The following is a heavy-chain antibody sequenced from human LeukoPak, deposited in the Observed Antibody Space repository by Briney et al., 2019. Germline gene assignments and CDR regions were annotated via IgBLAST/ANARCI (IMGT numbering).Heavy chain of an antibody. D-gene: IGHD4-17*01. Sequence: SETLSLTCTVSGGSISSGGYYWSWIRQHPGKGLEWIGYIYYSGSTYYNPSLKSRVTISVDTSKNQFSLKLSSVTAADTAVYYCARVNGDLDAFDIWGQGTMVTVSS. J-gene: IGHJ3*02. CDR1: GGSISSGGYY. CDR2: IYYSGST. CDR3: ARVNGDLDAFDI. V-gene: IGHV4-31*03.